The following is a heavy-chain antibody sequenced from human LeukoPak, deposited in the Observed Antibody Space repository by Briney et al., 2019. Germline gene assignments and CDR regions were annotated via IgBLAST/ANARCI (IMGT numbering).Heavy chain of an antibody. Sequence: PGGSLRLSCAASGFTFSSYSMNWVRQAPGKGLEWVSSISSSSSYIYYADSEKGRFTISKDNAKNSLYLQMNSLRAEDTAVYYCARASWGDYVLRFPNWGQGTLVTVSS. D-gene: IGHD4-17*01. CDR2: ISSSSSYI. J-gene: IGHJ4*02. CDR1: GFTFSSYS. V-gene: IGHV3-21*01. CDR3: ARASWGDYVLRFPN.